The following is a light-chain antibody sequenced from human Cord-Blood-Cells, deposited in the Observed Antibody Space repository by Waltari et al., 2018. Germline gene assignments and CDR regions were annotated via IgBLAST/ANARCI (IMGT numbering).Light chain of an antibody. J-gene: IGKJ1*01. V-gene: IGKV3-11*01. CDR3: QQRWT. CDR2: DAS. CDR1: QSVSSY. Sequence: EIVLTQSPATLSLSPGDRATLSCRARQSVSSYLAWYQQKPGQAPRLLIYDASNRATGIPARFSGSGSGTDFTLNISSLEPEDFAVYYCQQRWTFGQGTKVEIK.